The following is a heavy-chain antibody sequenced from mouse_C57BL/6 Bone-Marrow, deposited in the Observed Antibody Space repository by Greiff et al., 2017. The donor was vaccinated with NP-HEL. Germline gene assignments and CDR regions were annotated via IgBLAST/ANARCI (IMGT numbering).Heavy chain of an antibody. CDR1: GYAFSSYW. J-gene: IGHJ4*01. CDR3: ARGDYGSSRFGYAMDY. V-gene: IGHV1-80*01. Sequence: QVQLQQSGAELVKPGASVKISCKASGYAFSSYWMNWVKERPGKGLEWIGQIYPGDGDTKYNGKFKGKATLTADKSSSTASRQVSSLTSEDSAVYFCARGDYGSSRFGYAMDYWGQGTSVTVSS. D-gene: IGHD1-1*01. CDR2: IYPGDGDT.